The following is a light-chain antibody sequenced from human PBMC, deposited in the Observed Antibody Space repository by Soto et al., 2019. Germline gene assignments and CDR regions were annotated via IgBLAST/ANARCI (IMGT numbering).Light chain of an antibody. J-gene: IGKJ4*01. CDR2: DAS. V-gene: IGKV3-11*01. CDR3: QQGSDWPLT. CDR1: QSVSRY. Sequence: EIVLTQSPATLSLSPGERATLSCRASQSVSRYLDWYQQKPGQPPRLLNSDASNGATGIPGRFSGSGSETDFTLTISSLEPEDFAVYYCQQGSDWPLTFGGGTKVEIK.